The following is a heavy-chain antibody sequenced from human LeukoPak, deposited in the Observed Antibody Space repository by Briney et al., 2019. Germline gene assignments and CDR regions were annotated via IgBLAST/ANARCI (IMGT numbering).Heavy chain of an antibody. CDR2: IYYSGST. CDR3: ARGGYSVYDPIDY. D-gene: IGHD5/OR15-5a*01. CDR1: GGSISSYY. J-gene: IGHJ4*02. Sequence: PSETLSLTCTVSGGSISSYYWSWMRQPPGKGLEWIGYIYYSGSTNYNPSLKSRVTISVDTSKNQFSLKLSSVTAADTAVYYCARGGYSVYDPIDYWGQGTLVTVSS. V-gene: IGHV4-59*01.